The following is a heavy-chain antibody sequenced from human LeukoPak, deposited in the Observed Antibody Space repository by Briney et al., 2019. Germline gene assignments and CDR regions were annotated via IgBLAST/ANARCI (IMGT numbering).Heavy chain of an antibody. CDR1: GFTLSSYW. J-gene: IGHJ4*02. CDR3: ARDMVRGVIITHSYGY. D-gene: IGHD3-10*01. Sequence: PGGSLRLSCAASGFTLSSYWMHWVRQVPGKGLVWVSRIKSDGSDTRYADSVKGRFTISRDNAKNTLYLQMNSLRAEDTAVYYCARDMVRGVIITHSYGYWGQGTLVTVSS. V-gene: IGHV3-74*01. CDR2: IKSDGSDT.